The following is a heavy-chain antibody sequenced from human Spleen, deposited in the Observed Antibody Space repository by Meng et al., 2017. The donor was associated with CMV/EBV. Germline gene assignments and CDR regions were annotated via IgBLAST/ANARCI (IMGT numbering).Heavy chain of an antibody. CDR1: GFTFSGYS. V-gene: IGHV3-48*04. Sequence: GESLKISCAASGFTFSGYSMNWVRQAPGKGLEWVSYISSSSSTIYYADSVKGRFTISRDSAKNSLYLQMHSLRAEDTAVYYCTRDLDYTYFGYWGQGTLVTVSS. CDR2: ISSSSSTI. D-gene: IGHD3-16*01. CDR3: TRDLDYTYFGY. J-gene: IGHJ4*02.